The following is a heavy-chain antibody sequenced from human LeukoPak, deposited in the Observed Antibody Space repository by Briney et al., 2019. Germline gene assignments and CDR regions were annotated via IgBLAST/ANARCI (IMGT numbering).Heavy chain of an antibody. D-gene: IGHD4-11*01. CDR1: GYTFTSYG. J-gene: IGHJ4*02. CDR2: ISAYNGNT. CDR3: ARAYLNDYSNYFDY. V-gene: IGHV1-18*01. Sequence: GASVKVSCKASGYTFTSYGISWVRQAPGQGLEWMGWISAYNGNTNYAQKLQGRVTMTTDTSTSTAYMELRSLRSDDTAVYYCARAYLNDYSNYFDYWGQGTLVTVFS.